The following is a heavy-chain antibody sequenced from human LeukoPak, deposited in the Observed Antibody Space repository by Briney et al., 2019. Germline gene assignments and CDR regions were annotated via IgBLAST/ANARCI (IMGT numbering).Heavy chain of an antibody. J-gene: IGHJ6*03. CDR2: IYYSGST. CDR3: ARVGYDSSGNYYYYYYMDV. V-gene: IGHV4-59*11. D-gene: IGHD3-22*01. Sequence: PSETLSLTCTVSGGSISSHYWSWIRQPPGKGLEWIGYIYYSGSTNYNPSLKSRVTISVDTSKNQYSLKLSSVTAADTAVYYCARVGYDSSGNYYYYYYMDVWGKGTTVTVSS. CDR1: GGSISSHY.